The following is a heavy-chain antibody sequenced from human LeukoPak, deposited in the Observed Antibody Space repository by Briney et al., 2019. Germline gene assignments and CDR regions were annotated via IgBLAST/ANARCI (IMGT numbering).Heavy chain of an antibody. J-gene: IGHJ4*02. CDR3: AREGGGSYTQVGYFDY. V-gene: IGHV3-66*01. D-gene: IGHD1-26*01. CDR2: IYSGGST. CDR1: GFTVSSNY. Sequence: GGSLRLSCAASGFTVSSNYMSWVRQAPGKGLEWVSVIYSGGSTYYADSVKGRFTISRDNSKNTLYLQMNSLRAEDTAVYYCAREGGGSYTQVGYFDYWGQGTLVTVSS.